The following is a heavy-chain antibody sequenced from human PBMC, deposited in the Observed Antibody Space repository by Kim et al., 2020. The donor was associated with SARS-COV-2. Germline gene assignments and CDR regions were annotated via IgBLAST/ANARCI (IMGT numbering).Heavy chain of an antibody. D-gene: IGHD2-15*01. CDR1: GDSISSYY. Sequence: SETLSLTCTVSGDSISSYYWSWIRQPPGKGLEWIGHIYYSGSTNYNPSLKSRVTISLDTSKNQFSLKLSSVTAADTAMYYCARDSGGLPPIDSWGQGTL. J-gene: IGHJ4*02. CDR2: IYYSGST. V-gene: IGHV4-59*13. CDR3: ARDSGGLPPIDS.